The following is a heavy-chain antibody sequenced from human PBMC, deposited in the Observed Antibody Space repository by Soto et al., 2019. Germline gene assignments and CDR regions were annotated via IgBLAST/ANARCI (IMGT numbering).Heavy chain of an antibody. J-gene: IGHJ6*03. D-gene: IGHD5-12*01. CDR3: TTVGYSGYAPSEYYYYMDV. Sequence: GGSLRLSCAASGFTFSNAWMSWVRQAPGKGLEWVGRIKSKTDGGTTDYAAPVKGRFTISRDDSKNTLYLQMNSLKTEDTAVYYCTTVGYSGYAPSEYYYYMDVWGKGTTVTVSS. CDR1: GFTFSNAW. V-gene: IGHV3-15*01. CDR2: IKSKTDGGTT.